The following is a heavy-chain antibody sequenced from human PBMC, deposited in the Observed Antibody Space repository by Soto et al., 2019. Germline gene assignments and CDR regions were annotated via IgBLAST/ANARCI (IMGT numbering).Heavy chain of an antibody. CDR1: GFTLSDYG. V-gene: IGHV3-33*01. CDR3: ARDPGRDSPIDY. D-gene: IGHD3-22*01. J-gene: IGHJ4*02. CDR2: IWHDGGAK. Sequence: QVQLVESGGGVVQPGRPLRLSCTPSGFTLSDYGMHWVRQAPGKGLEWVAVIWHDGGAKYYAESVTGRITISRDNSKNTVHLQIDSLGAEDTALYYCARDPGRDSPIDYWGQGTLVTVSS.